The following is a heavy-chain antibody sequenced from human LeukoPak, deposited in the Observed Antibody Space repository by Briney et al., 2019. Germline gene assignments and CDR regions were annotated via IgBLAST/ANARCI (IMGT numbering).Heavy chain of an antibody. CDR2: IYSGGST. J-gene: IGHJ4*02. D-gene: IGHD6-6*01. CDR3: ARGPKFSSSSSYFDY. Sequence: GGYLRFSCAASGFTVSSNYMSWVRQAPGKGLEWGSVIYSGGSTYYADSVKGRFTISRDNSKNTLYLQMNSLRAEDTAVYYCARGPKFSSSSSYFDYWGQGTLVTVSS. CDR1: GFTVSSNY. V-gene: IGHV3-53*01.